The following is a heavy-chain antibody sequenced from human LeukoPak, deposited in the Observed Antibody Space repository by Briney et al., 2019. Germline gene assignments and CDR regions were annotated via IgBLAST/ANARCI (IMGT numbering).Heavy chain of an antibody. Sequence: PGGSLRLSCAASGFTFSDYWMSWVRQTPEKGLEWVANIKQDGNEKYHVDSVKGRFTISRDNAKNSLYLQMNNMRADDTAVYYCARDKIVGPTTLDYWGQEPWSPSPQ. V-gene: IGHV3-7*01. CDR1: GFTFSDYW. CDR2: IKQDGNEK. J-gene: IGHJ4*01. D-gene: IGHD1-26*01. CDR3: ARDKIVGPTTLDY.